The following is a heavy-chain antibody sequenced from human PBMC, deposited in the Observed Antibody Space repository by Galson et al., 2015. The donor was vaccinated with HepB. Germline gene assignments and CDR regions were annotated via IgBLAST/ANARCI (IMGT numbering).Heavy chain of an antibody. Sequence: SLRLSCAASGFSFSTYDMHWLRQAPGKGLEWVAVIGYDGSLKNHADSVKGRFSISRDNSKNTLNLQINSLRTEDTAIYYCARGRLYYDSSGYFLHWGQGSLVTVSS. CDR1: GFSFSTYD. CDR2: IGYDGSLK. J-gene: IGHJ1*01. V-gene: IGHV3-30*03. CDR3: ARGRLYYDSSGYFLH. D-gene: IGHD3-22*01.